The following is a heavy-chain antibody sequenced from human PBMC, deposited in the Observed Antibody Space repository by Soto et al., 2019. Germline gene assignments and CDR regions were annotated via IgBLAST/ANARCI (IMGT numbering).Heavy chain of an antibody. V-gene: IGHV1-69*01. D-gene: IGHD1-26*01. Sequence: QVQLVQSGAEVKEPGSSVKVSCKASGGTFSSYAISWVRQAPGQGLEWMGGIIPIFGTANYAQKFRGRVTITADESTSTAYMELSSLRSEDTAVYYCAREERDGGSYYFAFDIWGQWTMVTVSS. CDR1: GGTFSSYA. J-gene: IGHJ3*02. CDR2: IIPIFGTA. CDR3: AREERDGGSYYFAFDI.